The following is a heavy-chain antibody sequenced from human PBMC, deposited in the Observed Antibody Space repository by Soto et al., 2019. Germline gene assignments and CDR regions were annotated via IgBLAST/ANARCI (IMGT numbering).Heavy chain of an antibody. CDR1: GFTFSSYA. V-gene: IGHV3-30-3*01. CDR2: ISYDGSNK. J-gene: IGHJ5*02. CDR3: ARDPVLDYGDTNWFDP. D-gene: IGHD4-17*01. Sequence: PGGSLRLSCAASGFTFSSYAMHWVRQAPGRGLEWVAVISYDGSNKYYADSVKGRFTISRDNSKNTLYLQMNSLRAEDTAVYYCARDPVLDYGDTNWFDPWGPGTLVTVSS.